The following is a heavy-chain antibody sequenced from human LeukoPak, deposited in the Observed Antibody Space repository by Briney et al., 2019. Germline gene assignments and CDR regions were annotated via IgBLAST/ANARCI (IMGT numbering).Heavy chain of an antibody. J-gene: IGHJ6*03. D-gene: IGHD5-24*01. CDR1: GGSISSGSYY. CDR2: IYTSGST. CDR3: AREMALRKPPYYYYYYMDV. V-gene: IGHV4-61*02. Sequence: PSETLSLTCTVSGGSISSGSYYWSWIRQPAGKGLEWIGRIYTSGSTNYNPSLKSRVTISVDTSKNQFSLKLSSVTAADTAVYYCAREMALRKPPYYYYYYMDVWGKGTTVTISS.